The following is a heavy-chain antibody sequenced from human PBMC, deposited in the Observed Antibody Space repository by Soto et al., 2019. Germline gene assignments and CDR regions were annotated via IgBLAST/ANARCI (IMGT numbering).Heavy chain of an antibody. CDR3: ARGRLYDYVWGSYRPRRYYGMDV. CDR2: INHSGST. Sequence: ETLSLTCAVYGGSFSGYYWSWIRQPPGKGLEWIGEINHSGSTNYNPSLKSRVTISVDTSKNQFSLKLSSVTAADTAVYYCARGRLYDYVWGSYRPRRYYGMDVWGQGTTVTVSS. D-gene: IGHD3-16*02. CDR1: GGSFSGYY. V-gene: IGHV4-34*01. J-gene: IGHJ6*02.